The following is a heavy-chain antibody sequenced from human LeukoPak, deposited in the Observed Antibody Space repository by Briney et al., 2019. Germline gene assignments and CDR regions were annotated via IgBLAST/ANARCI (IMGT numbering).Heavy chain of an antibody. CDR1: GGTFSSYA. CDR2: IIPIFGTA. CDR3: AGDPSVYATSNWFDP. Sequence: GASVKVSCKASGGTFSSYAISWVRPAPGQGREWMGGIIPIFGTANYAQKFQGRVTITTDESTSTAYMELSSLRSEDTAVYYCAGDPSVYATSNWFDPWGQGTLVTVSS. J-gene: IGHJ5*02. D-gene: IGHD2-8*01. V-gene: IGHV1-69*05.